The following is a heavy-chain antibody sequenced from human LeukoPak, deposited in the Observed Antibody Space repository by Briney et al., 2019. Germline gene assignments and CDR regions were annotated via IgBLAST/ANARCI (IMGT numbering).Heavy chain of an antibody. CDR1: GASISSTVHY. CDR2: SDYSGGT. CDR3: ARDFGDFRTDY. Sequence: PSETLSLTCTVSGASISSTVHYWAWIRQSPGKGLEWIGSSDYSGGTTYNPSLNSRVTVSVDTSKNQLSLKLTSVTAADTAVYYCARDFGDFRTDYWGQGTLATVSS. V-gene: IGHV4-39*01. J-gene: IGHJ4*02. D-gene: IGHD4-17*01.